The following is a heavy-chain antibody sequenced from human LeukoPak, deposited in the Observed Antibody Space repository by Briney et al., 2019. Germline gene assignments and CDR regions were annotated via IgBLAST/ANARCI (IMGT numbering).Heavy chain of an antibody. CDR1: GFTFSSYA. V-gene: IGHV3-30-3*01. CDR3: AKVIRGGYGMDV. D-gene: IGHD3-10*01. J-gene: IGHJ6*02. Sequence: GGSLRLSCAASGFTFSSYAMHWVRQAPGKGLEWVAVISYDGSNKYYADSVKGRFTISRDNAQNSLSLQLNSLRDEDTAVYFCAKVIRGGYGMDVWGQGTTVTVSS. CDR2: ISYDGSNK.